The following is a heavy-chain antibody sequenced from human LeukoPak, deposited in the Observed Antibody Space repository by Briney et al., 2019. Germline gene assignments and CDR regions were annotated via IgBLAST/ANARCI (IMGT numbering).Heavy chain of an antibody. D-gene: IGHD5-18*01. CDR2: ISSSGSTI. Sequence: GGSLRLSCAASGFTFSSYEMNWVRQAPGKGLEWVSYISSSGSTIYYADSVKGRFTISRDDAKNSLYLQMNSLRAEDTAVYYCARVGYSYGLDYWGQGTLVTVSP. CDR1: GFTFSSYE. J-gene: IGHJ4*02. V-gene: IGHV3-48*03. CDR3: ARVGYSYGLDY.